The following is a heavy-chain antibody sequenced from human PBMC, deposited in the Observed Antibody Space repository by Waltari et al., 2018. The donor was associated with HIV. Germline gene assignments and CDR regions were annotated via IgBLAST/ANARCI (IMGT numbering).Heavy chain of an antibody. CDR1: GFTFSSYG. V-gene: IGHV3-30*18. CDR3: AKLRESSYYYYYGMDV. D-gene: IGHD3-16*01. Sequence: QVQLVESGGGVVQPGRSLRLSCAASGFTFSSYGMHWVRQAPGKGLEWVAVISYDGSNKYYADSVKGRFTISRDNSKNTLYLQMNSLRAEDTAVYYCAKLRESSYYYYYGMDVWGQGTTVTVSS. CDR2: ISYDGSNK. J-gene: IGHJ6*02.